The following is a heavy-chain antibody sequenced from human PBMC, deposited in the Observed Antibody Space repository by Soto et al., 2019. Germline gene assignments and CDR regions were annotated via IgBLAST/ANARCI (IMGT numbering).Heavy chain of an antibody. CDR3: ARDPTGVLAVTTPFDY. CDR1: GFTFSSYS. J-gene: IGHJ4*02. V-gene: IGHV3-48*01. Sequence: GSLRLSCAASGFTFSSYSMNWVRQAPGKGLEWVSYISSSSSTIYYADSVKGRFTISRDNAKNSLYLQMNSLRAEDTAVYYCARDPTGVLAVTTPFDYWGQGTLVTVSS. CDR2: ISSSSSTI. D-gene: IGHD4-17*01.